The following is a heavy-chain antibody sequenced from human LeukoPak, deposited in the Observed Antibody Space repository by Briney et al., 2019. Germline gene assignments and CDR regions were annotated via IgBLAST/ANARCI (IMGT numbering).Heavy chain of an antibody. V-gene: IGHV4-59*11. CDR3: ARHYDFWSGYLNYFDY. Sequence: PSETLSLTCTVSGGSISSHYWSWIRQPPGKGLEWIGYIYYSGSTNYNPSLKSRVTISVDTSKNQFSLKLSSVTAADTAVYYCARHYDFWSGYLNYFDYWGQGTLVTVSS. CDR2: IYYSGST. CDR1: GGSISSHY. D-gene: IGHD3-3*01. J-gene: IGHJ4*02.